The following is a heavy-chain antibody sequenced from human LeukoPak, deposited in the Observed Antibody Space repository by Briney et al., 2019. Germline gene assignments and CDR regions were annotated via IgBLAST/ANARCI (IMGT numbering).Heavy chain of an antibody. J-gene: IGHJ4*02. V-gene: IGHV4-59*01. CDR1: DGSITSYY. CDR2: IYNSGST. Sequence: SETLSLTCTVSDGSITSYYWNWIRQPPGQGLEWIGNIYNSGSTDYNPSLKSRVTISVNTSKNQISLKLSSVTAADTAVYYCASFGIVDYVFGYWGQGTLVTVSS. CDR3: ASFGIVDYVFGY. D-gene: IGHD4/OR15-4a*01.